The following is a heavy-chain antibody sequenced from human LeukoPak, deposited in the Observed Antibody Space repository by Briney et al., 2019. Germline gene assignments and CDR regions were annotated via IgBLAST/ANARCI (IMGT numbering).Heavy chain of an antibody. CDR1: GFRFNTFW. CDR3: AKDRGSSSGGDAFDI. Sequence: GGSLRLSCAASGFRFNTFWMSWVRQAPGKGLEWVANIKQDGNEKYYADSVKGRFTISRDNSKNTLYLQMNSLRAEDTAVYYCAKDRGSSSGGDAFDIWGQGTMVTVSS. D-gene: IGHD6-6*01. J-gene: IGHJ3*02. CDR2: IKQDGNEK. V-gene: IGHV3-7*03.